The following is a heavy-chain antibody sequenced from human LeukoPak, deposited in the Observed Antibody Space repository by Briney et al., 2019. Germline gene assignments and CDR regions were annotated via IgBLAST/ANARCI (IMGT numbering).Heavy chain of an antibody. CDR1: GGTFSSYA. CDR3: ARDKNYDSSGYYYY. J-gene: IGHJ4*02. CDR2: IIPIFGIA. Sequence: GSSVKVSCKASGGTFSSYAISWVRQAPGQGLEWMERIIPIFGIANYAQKFQGRVTITADKSTSTAYMELSSLRSEDTAVYYCARDKNYDSSGYYYYWGQGTLVTVSS. V-gene: IGHV1-69*04. D-gene: IGHD3-22*01.